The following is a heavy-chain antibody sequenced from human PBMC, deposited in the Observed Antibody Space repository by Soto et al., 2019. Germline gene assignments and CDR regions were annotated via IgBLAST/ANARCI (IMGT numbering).Heavy chain of an antibody. CDR1: GFTFDDYA. D-gene: IGHD3-9*01. CDR2: ISWNRGII. V-gene: IGHV3-9*01. J-gene: IGHJ4*02. Sequence: EVQLVESGGGLVQPGRSLRLSCVASGFTFDDYAFHWVRQAPGKGLEWVSGISWNRGIIGYADSVQGRFTISRDNAKNSLYLQMNSLRGEDTAFYYCTRSIGPGFSSSFDYCGQGILVTVSS. CDR3: TRSIGPGFSSSFDY.